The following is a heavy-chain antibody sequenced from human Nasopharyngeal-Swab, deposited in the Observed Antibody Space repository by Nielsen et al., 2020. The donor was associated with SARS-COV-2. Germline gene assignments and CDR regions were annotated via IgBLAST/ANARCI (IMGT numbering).Heavy chain of an antibody. CDR3: ARARYWLAASGPFFDY. Sequence: LSLTCAASGFTFRSYDMHWVRQGTGKGLEWVSAIGNAGDTYYPGSVKGRFTISRENAKNSLYLQMNSLRAEDTAVYYCARARYWLAASGPFFDYWGPGTLVTVSS. J-gene: IGHJ4*02. D-gene: IGHD6-13*01. V-gene: IGHV3-13*01. CDR2: IGNAGDT. CDR1: GFTFRSYD.